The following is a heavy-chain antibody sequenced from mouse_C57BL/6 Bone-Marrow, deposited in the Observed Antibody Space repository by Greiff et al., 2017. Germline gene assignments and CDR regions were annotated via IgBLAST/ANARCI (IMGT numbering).Heavy chain of an antibody. CDR2: IWGVGST. Sequence: QVQLKESGPGLVAPSQSLSITCTVSGFSLTSYGVDWVRQSPGKGLEWLGVIWGVGSTNYNSALKSRLSISKDNSKSQVFLKMNSLQTDDTAMYYCASQDSSGYVSFAYWGQGTLVTVSA. V-gene: IGHV2-6*01. CDR1: GFSLTSYG. D-gene: IGHD3-2*02. J-gene: IGHJ3*01. CDR3: ASQDSSGYVSFAY.